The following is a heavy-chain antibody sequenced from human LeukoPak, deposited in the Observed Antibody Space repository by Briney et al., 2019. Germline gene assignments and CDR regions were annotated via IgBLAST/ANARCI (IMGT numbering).Heavy chain of an antibody. Sequence: GGSLRLSCAASGFTFSSYAMSWVRQAPGKALEWVSTLCGGGGSIHYADSVKGRFTISRDNSKNTLYLQMNSLRAEDTAVYYCANLEGKYYYDSSGYRFDLWGRGTLVTVSS. J-gene: IGHJ2*01. CDR3: ANLEGKYYYDSSGYRFDL. CDR1: GFTFSSYA. V-gene: IGHV3-23*01. CDR2: LCGGGGSI. D-gene: IGHD3-22*01.